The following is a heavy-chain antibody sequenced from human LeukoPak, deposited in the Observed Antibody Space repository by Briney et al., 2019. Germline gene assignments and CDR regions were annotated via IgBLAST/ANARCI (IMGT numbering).Heavy chain of an antibody. CDR2: IYYSGST. J-gene: IGHJ4*02. Sequence: SETLSLTCTVSGGSISSSSYYWGWIRQPPGKGLEWIGSIYYSGSTYYNPSLKSRVTISVDTSKNQFSLKLSSVTAADTAVYYCARDIQHDYPQGTDYWGQGTLVTVSS. CDR3: ARDIQHDYPQGTDY. D-gene: IGHD3-16*01. CDR1: GGSISSSSYY. V-gene: IGHV4-39*07.